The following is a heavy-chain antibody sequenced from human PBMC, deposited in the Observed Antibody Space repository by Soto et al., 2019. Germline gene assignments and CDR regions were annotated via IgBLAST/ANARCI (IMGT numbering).Heavy chain of an antibody. J-gene: IGHJ4*02. CDR3: AKVFYYYDSSGYYYFDY. Sequence: LSLTCTVSGGSTSSDNYWSWIRQPPGKGLEWIGHIYYSGNTDYNPSLKSRLAISIDTSKNQFSLKLSSVTAADTAVYYCAKVFYYYDSSGYYYFDYWGQGTLVTVSS. V-gene: IGHV4-30-4*01. D-gene: IGHD3-22*01. CDR2: IYYSGNT. CDR1: GGSTSSDNY.